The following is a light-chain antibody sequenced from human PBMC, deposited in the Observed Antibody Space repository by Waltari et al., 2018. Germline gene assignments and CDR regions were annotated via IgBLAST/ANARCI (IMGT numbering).Light chain of an antibody. J-gene: IGKJ1*01. CDR3: QQYYTYSLWA. V-gene: IGKV1-5*01. CDR2: HAS. CDR1: ESIGPS. Sequence: IQMTQSPSTLSASVGDRVTFPSRASESIGPSLAWDQQKSGKAPKLLIYHASTLEGGVPSRFSGSGSGTDFTLTISSLQPDDFATYFCQQYYTYSLWAFGQGTKVETK.